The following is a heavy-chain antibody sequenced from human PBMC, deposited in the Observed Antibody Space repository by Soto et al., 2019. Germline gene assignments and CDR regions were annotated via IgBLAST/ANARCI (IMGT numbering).Heavy chain of an antibody. V-gene: IGHV5-51*01. J-gene: IGHJ6*01. CDR3: ARHCHCSRTSWSIAARRYYHYGMDV. CDR2: ISPGDSDT. D-gene: IGHD2-2*01. CDR1: GYSFTSYW. Sequence: GESLKISCKGSGYSFTSYWVGWVRQMPGKGLEWMGIISPGDSDTRYSPSFQGQVTISADKSISTAYLQWSRLKASHTSMYYCARHCHCSRTSWSIAARRYYHYGMDVWWQGTAVAV.